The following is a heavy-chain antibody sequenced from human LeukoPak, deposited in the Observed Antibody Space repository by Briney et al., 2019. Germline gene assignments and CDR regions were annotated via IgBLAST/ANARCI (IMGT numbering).Heavy chain of an antibody. J-gene: IGHJ6*02. Sequence: GGSLRLSCAASGFTFSSYAMSWVRQAPGKGLEWVSAISGSGGSTYYADSVKGRFTISRDNSKNTLYLQMNSLRAEVTAVYYCAKGWEYYYGMDVWGQGTTVTVSS. V-gene: IGHV3-23*01. CDR2: ISGSGGST. D-gene: IGHD1-26*01. CDR1: GFTFSSYA. CDR3: AKGWEYYYGMDV.